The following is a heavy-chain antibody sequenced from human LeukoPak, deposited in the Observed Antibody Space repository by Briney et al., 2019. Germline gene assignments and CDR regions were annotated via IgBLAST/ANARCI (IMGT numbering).Heavy chain of an antibody. CDR2: ISYDGRNN. V-gene: IGHV3-30*04. J-gene: IGHJ6*02. CDR3: VRSTGKFYYGADV. D-gene: IGHD4/OR15-4a*01. CDR1: GFTFSSSA. Sequence: GRSLRLSCAASGFTFSSSAMYWVRQAPGEGLEWVAAISYDGRNNYYADSVKGRLTIARDNSKNTLYLQMSSLRAEDTAVYYCVRSTGKFYYGADVWGQGTTVTVSS.